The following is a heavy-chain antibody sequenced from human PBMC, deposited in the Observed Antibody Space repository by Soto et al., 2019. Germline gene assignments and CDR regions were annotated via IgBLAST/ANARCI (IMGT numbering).Heavy chain of an antibody. CDR1: GGTFNIYS. V-gene: IGHV1-69*01. CDR2: IIPLFGTA. J-gene: IGHJ4*02. D-gene: IGHD3-22*01. Sequence: QVQLVQSGADVKKPGSSVKVSCKASGGTFNIYSISWVRQAPGQGLEWMRGIIPLFGTAYYAQEFQGRVTITADESTSTAYMELSSLRSEDTAVYFCARGASTHYYDSSGYYKGPLDYWGQGTLVTVSS. CDR3: ARGASTHYYDSSGYYKGPLDY.